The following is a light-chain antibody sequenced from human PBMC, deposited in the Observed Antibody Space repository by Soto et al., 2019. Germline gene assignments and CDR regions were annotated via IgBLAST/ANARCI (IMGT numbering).Light chain of an antibody. J-gene: IGKJ1*01. CDR1: QSISSW. CDR2: KAS. CDR3: QKLNAYPPWT. Sequence: DIQMTQSPSTLSASVGDRVTITCRASQSISSWLAWYQQKPGKAPNLLIYKASSLKSEVPSRFSGGGSGTEFTLTISSLQPEDFATYFCQKLNAYPPWTFGQGTKVDIK. V-gene: IGKV1-5*03.